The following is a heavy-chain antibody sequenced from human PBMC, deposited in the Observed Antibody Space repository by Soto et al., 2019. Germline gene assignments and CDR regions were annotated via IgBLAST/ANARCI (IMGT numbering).Heavy chain of an antibody. CDR3: ATSYGSGYRAFDS. V-gene: IGHV1-69*02. Sequence: QVQLVQSGADVQRPGSSVRVSCKASGDTFNFYSINWVRQAPGLGLQWMGRINPILSMSNYAPRFQGRVTXTXDXXTSTAYRELSSLRSEDTAMYYCATSYGSGYRAFDSWGQGALVTVSS. CDR1: GDTFNFYS. CDR2: INPILSMS. D-gene: IGHD3-10*01. J-gene: IGHJ4*02.